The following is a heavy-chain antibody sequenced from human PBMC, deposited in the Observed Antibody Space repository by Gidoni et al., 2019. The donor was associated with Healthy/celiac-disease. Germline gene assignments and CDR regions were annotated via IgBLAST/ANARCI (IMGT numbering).Heavy chain of an antibody. J-gene: IGHJ6*02. CDR2: ISGSGGST. CDR1: GFTCSSYA. Sequence: EVQLWESGGGLVQPGGSRRLSCAASGFTCSSYAMSWVRQAPGKGLEWVSAISGSGGSTYYADSVKGRFTISRDNSKNTLYLQMNSLRAEDTAVYYCAKERADYYYGMDVWGQGTTVTVSS. CDR3: AKERADYYYGMDV. V-gene: IGHV3-23*01.